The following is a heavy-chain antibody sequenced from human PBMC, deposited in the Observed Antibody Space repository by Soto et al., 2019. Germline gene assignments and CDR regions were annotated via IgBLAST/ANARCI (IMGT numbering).Heavy chain of an antibody. CDR1: GFTCYSYA. Sequence: RRLSCAASGFTCYSYAMNWVRQAPGKGLAGVSAIGTEGNTYYANSVKARVTISRDNSRTTLYLQMNSLRVEDTALYYCVRKYPGTRPFDYWGQGTLVTVSS. D-gene: IGHD2-2*01. J-gene: IGHJ4*01. V-gene: IGHV3-23*01. CDR3: VRKYPGTRPFDY. CDR2: IGTEGNT.